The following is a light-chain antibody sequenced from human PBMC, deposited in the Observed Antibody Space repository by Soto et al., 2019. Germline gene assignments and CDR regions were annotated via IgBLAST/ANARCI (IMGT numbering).Light chain of an antibody. CDR3: SSYTSSSTYV. CDR2: DVS. V-gene: IGLV2-14*01. J-gene: IGLJ1*01. CDR1: SSDIGNYNY. Sequence: QSALTQPASVSGSPAQSITISCTGTSSDIGNYNYVSWYQQDPGKAPKLMIYDVSNRPSGVSNRFSGSKSGITASLTISGLQAEDEADYYCSSYTSSSTYVFGTGTKLTVL.